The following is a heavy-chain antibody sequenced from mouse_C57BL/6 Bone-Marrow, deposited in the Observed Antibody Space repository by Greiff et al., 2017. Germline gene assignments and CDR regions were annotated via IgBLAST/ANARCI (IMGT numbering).Heavy chain of an antibody. V-gene: IGHV5-6*02. Sequence: EVKLVESGGDLVKPGGSLKLSCAASGFTFSSYGMSWVRQTPDKRLEWVATISSGGSYTYYPDSVKGRFTISRDNAKNTLYLQMSSLKSEDTAMYYCARPSTMVTLDYWGQGTSVTVSS. J-gene: IGHJ4*01. CDR1: GFTFSSYG. CDR2: ISSGGSYT. CDR3: ARPSTMVTLDY. D-gene: IGHD2-2*01.